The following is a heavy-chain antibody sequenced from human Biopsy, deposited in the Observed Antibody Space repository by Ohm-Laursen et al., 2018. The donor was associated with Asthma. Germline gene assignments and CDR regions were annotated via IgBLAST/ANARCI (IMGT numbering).Heavy chain of an antibody. CDR1: GGSISSGAYY. Sequence: TLSLTCSVSGGSISSGAYYWRWVRQPPGKGLEWIGYIYYIGSTYYNPSLKSRVAISLGTSKNQFSLKLSSVTAADTAVYFCARRGGVRRYFDYWGQGTLVTVSS. V-gene: IGHV4-30-4*01. CDR3: ARRGGVRRYFDY. J-gene: IGHJ4*02. D-gene: IGHD3-16*01. CDR2: IYYIGST.